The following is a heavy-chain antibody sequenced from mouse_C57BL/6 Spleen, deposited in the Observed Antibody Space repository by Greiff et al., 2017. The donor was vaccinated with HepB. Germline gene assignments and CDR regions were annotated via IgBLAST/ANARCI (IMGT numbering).Heavy chain of an antibody. V-gene: IGHV1-69*01. CDR2: IDPSDSYT. J-gene: IGHJ2*01. D-gene: IGHD1-1*01. CDR1: GYTFTSYW. CDR3: ARDYGSSPDY. Sequence: QQSCKASGYTFTSYWMHWVKQRPGQGLEWIGEIDPSDSYTNYNQKFKGKSTLTVDKSSSTAYMQLSSLTSEDSAVYYCARDYGSSPDYWGQGTTLTVSS.